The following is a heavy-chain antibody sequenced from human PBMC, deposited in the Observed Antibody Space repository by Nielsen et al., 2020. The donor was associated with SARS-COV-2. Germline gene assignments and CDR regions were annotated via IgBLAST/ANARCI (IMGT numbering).Heavy chain of an antibody. J-gene: IGHJ6*02. CDR1: GYTFTSYA. Sequence: ASVKVSCKASGYTFTSYAMNWVRQAPGQGLEWMGWINTNTGNPTYAQGFTGRFVFSLDTSVSTAYLQISSLKAEDTAVYYCARNLLRFHHYYYYGMDVWGQGTTVTVSS. D-gene: IGHD3-3*01. CDR2: INTNTGNP. V-gene: IGHV7-4-1*02. CDR3: ARNLLRFHHYYYYGMDV.